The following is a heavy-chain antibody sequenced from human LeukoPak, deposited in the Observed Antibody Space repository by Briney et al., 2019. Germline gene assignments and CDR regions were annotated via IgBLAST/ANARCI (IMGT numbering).Heavy chain of an antibody. V-gene: IGHV1-69*06. Sequence: GASVKVSCKASGGTFSSYGISWVRQAPGQGLEWMGGIIPIFGTANYAQKFQGRVTITADKSTSTAYMELSSLRSEDTAVYYCARGVAGNIRDYFDYWGQGTLVTVSS. CDR2: IIPIFGTA. D-gene: IGHD6-19*01. CDR1: GGTFSSYG. J-gene: IGHJ4*02. CDR3: ARGVAGNIRDYFDY.